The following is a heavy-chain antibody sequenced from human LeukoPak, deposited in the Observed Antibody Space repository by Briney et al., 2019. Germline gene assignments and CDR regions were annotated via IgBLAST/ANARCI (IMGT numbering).Heavy chain of an antibody. D-gene: IGHD3-22*01. CDR3: ARDRPEITMIVVVITSMDY. V-gene: IGHV1-18*01. Sequence: ASVKVSCKASGYTFTSYSISWVRQAPGQGLEWMGWMSAYNGNTNYAQKLQGRVTMTTDTSASTAYMELRSLRSDDTAAYYCARDRPEITMIVVVITSMDYWGQGTLVTVSS. CDR2: MSAYNGNT. J-gene: IGHJ4*02. CDR1: GYTFTSYS.